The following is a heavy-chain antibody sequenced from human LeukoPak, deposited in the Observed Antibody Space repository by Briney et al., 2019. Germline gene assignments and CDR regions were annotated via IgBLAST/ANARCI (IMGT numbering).Heavy chain of an antibody. J-gene: IGHJ4*02. CDR3: ARGTPLRDGYNLFDY. V-gene: IGHV1-2*06. CDR1: GYTFTGYY. D-gene: IGHD5-24*01. Sequence: ASVKVSCKXSGYTFTGYYMHWVRQAPGQGLERMGRINPNSGGTNYAQKFQGRVTVTRDTSISTAYMELSRLRSDDTAVYYCARGTPLRDGYNLFDYWGQGTLVTVSS. CDR2: INPNSGGT.